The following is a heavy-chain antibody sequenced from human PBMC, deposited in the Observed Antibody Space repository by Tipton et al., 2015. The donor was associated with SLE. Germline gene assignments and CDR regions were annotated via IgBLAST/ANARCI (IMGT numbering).Heavy chain of an antibody. CDR3: ARDESGFKDFFDY. V-gene: IGHV1-18*01. J-gene: IGHJ4*02. D-gene: IGHD5-12*01. Sequence: QLVQSGAEVKEPGASVKVSCKASGYTLTNYGFNWVRQAPGQGLEWMGWIGADNGNTNYALKFQGRVTMTRDKTTSTAYMELRSLRSDDTAIYYCARDESGFKDFFDYWGQGTLVTVSS. CDR1: GYTLTNYG. CDR2: IGADNGNT.